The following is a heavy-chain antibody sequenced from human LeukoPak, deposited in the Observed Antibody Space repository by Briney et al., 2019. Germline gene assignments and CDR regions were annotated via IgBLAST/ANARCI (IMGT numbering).Heavy chain of an antibody. CDR3: ATGQTTPVLVDTLHF. D-gene: IGHD4-17*01. CDR2: FDPAEAET. V-gene: IGHV1-24*01. J-gene: IGHJ4*02. CDR1: GYTVTELS. Sequence: GASVKVSCKVSGYTVTELSIHWVRQAPGKGLEWMGGFDPAEAETVFAGKFQGRVTMAEDTSTNTAYMELTSLRSEDTAVYYCATGQTTPVLVDTLHFWGQGTLVTVSS.